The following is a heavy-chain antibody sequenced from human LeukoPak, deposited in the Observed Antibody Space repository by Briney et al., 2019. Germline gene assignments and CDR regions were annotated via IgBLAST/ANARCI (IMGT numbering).Heavy chain of an antibody. Sequence: PGGSLRLSCAASGFTFSNYAMSWVRQPPGKGLEWVAVISYDGSNKYYADSVKGRFTISRDNSKNTLYLQMNSLRAEDTAVYYCAKDVIAAAGPNPDVEDWGQGTLVTVSS. CDR2: ISYDGSNK. D-gene: IGHD6-13*01. J-gene: IGHJ4*02. CDR1: GFTFSNYA. CDR3: AKDVIAAAGPNPDVED. V-gene: IGHV3-30*18.